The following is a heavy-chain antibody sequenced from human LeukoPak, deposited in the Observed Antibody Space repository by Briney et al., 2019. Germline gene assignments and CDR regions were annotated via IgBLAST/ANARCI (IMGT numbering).Heavy chain of an antibody. CDR1: GFTFSCYG. J-gene: IGHJ4*02. V-gene: IGHV3-30*02. D-gene: IGHD2-2*01. CDR2: IWYGGSNK. Sequence: PGGSLRLSCAASGFTFSCYGMHWVRQAPGKGLEWVAVIWYGGSNKYYADSVKGRFTISRDNSKNTLYLQMNSLRAEDTAVYYCAKGGSGYCSSTSCSPFDYWGQGTLVTVSS. CDR3: AKGGSGYCSSTSCSPFDY.